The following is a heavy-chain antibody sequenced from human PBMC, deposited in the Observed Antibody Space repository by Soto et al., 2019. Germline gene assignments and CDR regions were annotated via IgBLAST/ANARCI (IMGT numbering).Heavy chain of an antibody. CDR3: ARAHIAAAVDYYYYGMDV. CDR2: IIPILGIA. Sequence: ASVKVSCKASGGTFSSYTISWVRQAPGQGLEWMGRIIPILGIANYAQKFQGRVTITADKSTSTAYMELSSLRSEDTAVYYCARAHIAAAVDYYYYGMDVWGQGTTVTVSS. V-gene: IGHV1-69*02. D-gene: IGHD6-13*01. J-gene: IGHJ6*02. CDR1: GGTFSSYT.